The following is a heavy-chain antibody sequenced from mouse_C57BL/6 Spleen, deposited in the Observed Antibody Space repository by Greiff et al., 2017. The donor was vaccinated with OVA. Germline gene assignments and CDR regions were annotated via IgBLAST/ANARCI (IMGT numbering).Heavy chain of an antibody. D-gene: IGHD2-9*01. CDR1: GFNIKDYY. V-gene: IGHV14-1*01. CDR3: TTGPTMVSYYFDY. Sequence: EVKLQESGAELVRPGASVKLSCTASGFNIKDYYMHWVKQRPEQGLEWIGRIDPEDGDTEYAPKFQGKATMTADTSSNTAYLQLSSLTSEDTAVYYCTTGPTMVSYYFDYWGQGTTLTVSS. CDR2: IDPEDGDT. J-gene: IGHJ2*01.